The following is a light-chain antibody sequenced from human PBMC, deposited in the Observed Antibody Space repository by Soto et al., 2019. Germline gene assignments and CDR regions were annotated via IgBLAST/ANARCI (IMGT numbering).Light chain of an antibody. CDR3: CSYASTDSSVV. Sequence: QSALTPPASVSGSPGQSTTISCTGTSSDVGSYNLVSWYQQHPGKAPKLIIYEGKKRPSGVSNRFSASESGTTASLTISGLQAEDEAEYYCCSYASTDSSVVFGGGTKLTVL. CDR2: EGK. J-gene: IGLJ2*01. V-gene: IGLV2-23*01. CDR1: SSDVGSYNL.